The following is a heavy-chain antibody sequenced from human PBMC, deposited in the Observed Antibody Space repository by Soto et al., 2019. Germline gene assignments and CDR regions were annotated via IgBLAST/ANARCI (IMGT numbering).Heavy chain of an antibody. J-gene: IGHJ5*02. Sequence: ASVKVSCKASGYTFTNNDVTWVRQATGQGLEWVGWMNPGSGDTGYAQKFQGRVTMTRNISIATAYMELSSLRSEDTAIYYCARMASFGSLNWFDPWGQGTLVTVSS. CDR2: MNPGSGDT. D-gene: IGHD5-18*01. CDR3: ARMASFGSLNWFDP. CDR1: GYTFTNND. V-gene: IGHV1-8*01.